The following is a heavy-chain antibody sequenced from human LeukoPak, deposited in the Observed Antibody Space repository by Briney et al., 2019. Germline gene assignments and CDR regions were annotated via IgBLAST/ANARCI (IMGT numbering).Heavy chain of an antibody. J-gene: IGHJ6*03. CDR2: IYYSGST. V-gene: IGHV4-61*03. CDR3: ARGRVSSSTWYSTYYYYFYMDV. CDR1: GDSLSSGAYS. D-gene: IGHD1-1*01. Sequence: SETLPLTCSVSGDSLSSGAYSWNWIRQPPGKGLEWIGYIYYSGSTNFNPSLNGRVSISRDTTKNLFSLRLRSVTAADTAVYFCARGRVSSSTWYSTYYYYFYMDVWGKGTTVTVSS.